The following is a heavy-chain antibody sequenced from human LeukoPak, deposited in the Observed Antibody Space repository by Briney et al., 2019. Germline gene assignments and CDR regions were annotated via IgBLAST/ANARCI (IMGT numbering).Heavy chain of an antibody. Sequence: PGGSLRLSCAASGFTFDDYGMSWVRQAPGKGLEWVSGINWNGGSTGYADSVKGRFTISRDNAKNSLYLQMNSLRAEDTALYYCARVAYYYDSSGYYPLGDYWGQGTLVTVSS. J-gene: IGHJ4*02. CDR3: ARVAYYYDSSGYYPLGDY. CDR1: GFTFDDYG. D-gene: IGHD3-22*01. CDR2: INWNGGST. V-gene: IGHV3-20*04.